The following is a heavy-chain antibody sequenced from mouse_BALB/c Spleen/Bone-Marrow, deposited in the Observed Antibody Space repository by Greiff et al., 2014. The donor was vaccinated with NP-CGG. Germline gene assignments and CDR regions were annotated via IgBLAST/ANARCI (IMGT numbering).Heavy chain of an antibody. CDR2: INPGGGIT. CDR3: AGRDYRYDVGPFDY. Sequence: QVQLQQPGAELVRPGTSVKVSCKASGYAFTNFWIEWVKERPGQGLEWIGVINPGGGITNYNERFKGKATLTADKSSSTAYMQLSSLTSDDSAVYFCAGRDYRYDVGPFDYWGQGTTLTVSS. D-gene: IGHD2-14*01. V-gene: IGHV1-54*01. J-gene: IGHJ2*01. CDR1: GYAFTNFW.